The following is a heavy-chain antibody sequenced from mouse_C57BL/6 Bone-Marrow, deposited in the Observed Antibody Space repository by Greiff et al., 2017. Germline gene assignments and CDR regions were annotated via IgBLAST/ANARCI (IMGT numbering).Heavy chain of an antibody. Sequence: QVQLQQSGAELVRPGTSVKVSCKASGYAFTNYLIEWVKQRPGQGLEWIGVINPGSGGTNYNEKFKGKATLTADKSSSTAYMQLSSLTSEDSAVYCCARSKNWDSWFAYWCQGTLVTVSA. CDR3: ARSKNWDSWFAY. D-gene: IGHD4-1*01. V-gene: IGHV1-54*01. CDR1: GYAFTNYL. J-gene: IGHJ3*01. CDR2: INPGSGGT.